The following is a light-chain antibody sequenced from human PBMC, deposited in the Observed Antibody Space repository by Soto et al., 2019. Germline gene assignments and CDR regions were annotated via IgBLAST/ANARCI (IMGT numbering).Light chain of an antibody. Sequence: QSVLTQPASVSGSPRQSITISCTGTNSDVGSYNLVSWFQQHPGKAPKLVIYEVTKRPSGVSHRFSGSKSGNTASLTISGLQAEDAADYYCLSYAGDSVYVFGTGTKVTVL. CDR3: LSYAGDSVYV. J-gene: IGLJ1*01. V-gene: IGLV2-23*02. CDR1: NSDVGSYNL. CDR2: EVT.